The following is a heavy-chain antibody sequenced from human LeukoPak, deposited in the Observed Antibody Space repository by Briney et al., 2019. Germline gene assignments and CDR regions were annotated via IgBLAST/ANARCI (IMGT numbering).Heavy chain of an antibody. D-gene: IGHD3-10*01. J-gene: IGHJ4*02. CDR1: GYTFTSYD. V-gene: IGHV1-8*01. Sequence: ASVKVSCKASGYTFTSYDINWVRQATGQGLEWMGWMNPNSANTGYAQKFQGRVTMTRDTSINTAYMELSSLTSEDTAVYFCARAFDYSGSGIYEKWGQGTLVTVSS. CDR2: MNPNSANT. CDR3: ARAFDYSGSGIYEK.